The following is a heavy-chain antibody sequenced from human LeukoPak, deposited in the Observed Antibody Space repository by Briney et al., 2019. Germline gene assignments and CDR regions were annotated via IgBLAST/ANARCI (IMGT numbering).Heavy chain of an antibody. V-gene: IGHV4-34*01. CDR3: ARPRRGYFQR. J-gene: IGHJ1*01. CDR2: INHSGST. Sequence: SETLSLTCAVYGGSFSGYYWSWIRQPPGKGLEWIGEINHSGSTNYNPSLKSRVTISVDTSKNQFSLKLSSVTAADTAVYYCARPRRGYFQRWGQGTLVTVSS. CDR1: GGSFSGYY.